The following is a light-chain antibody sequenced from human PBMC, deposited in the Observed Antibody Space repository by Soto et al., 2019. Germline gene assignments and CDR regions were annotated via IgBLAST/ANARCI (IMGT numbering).Light chain of an antibody. CDR3: ISYTDSSTLV. CDR2: DVS. Sequence: QSALTQPASVSGSPGQSITISCTGTSSDVGGYNYVSWYQQHPGKAPKLMIYDVSFRPSGVSNRFSGSKSGNTASLTISGLQAEDEADYYCISYTDSSTLVFGTGTKVTVL. J-gene: IGLJ1*01. V-gene: IGLV2-14*01. CDR1: SSDVGGYNY.